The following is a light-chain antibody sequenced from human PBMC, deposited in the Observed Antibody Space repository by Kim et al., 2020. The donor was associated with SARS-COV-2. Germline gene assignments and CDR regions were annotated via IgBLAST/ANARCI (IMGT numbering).Light chain of an antibody. CDR3: QQTYRAPYT. CDR1: QYVYRY. J-gene: IGKJ2*01. V-gene: IGKV1-39*01. CDR2: AAS. Sequence: YVRDRVTISCRASQYVYRYLNWYVQTPEKAPKVLIYAASSLQSGAPSRFSGSGSETDFTLTVSSLQPEDFATYYCQQTYRAPYTFGQGTKLEI.